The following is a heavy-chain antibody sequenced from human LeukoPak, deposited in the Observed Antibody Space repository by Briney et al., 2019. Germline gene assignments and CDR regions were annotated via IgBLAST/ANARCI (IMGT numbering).Heavy chain of an antibody. CDR2: IYTSGST. J-gene: IGHJ2*01. Sequence: SETLSHTCTVSGGSISSGSYYWSWIRQPAGKGLEWIGRIYTSGSTNYNPSLKSRVTISVDTSKNQFSLKLSSVTAADTAVYYCAREGYYDSSGSWYFDLWGRGTLVTVSS. CDR3: AREGYYDSSGSWYFDL. D-gene: IGHD3-22*01. V-gene: IGHV4-61*02. CDR1: GGSISSGSYY.